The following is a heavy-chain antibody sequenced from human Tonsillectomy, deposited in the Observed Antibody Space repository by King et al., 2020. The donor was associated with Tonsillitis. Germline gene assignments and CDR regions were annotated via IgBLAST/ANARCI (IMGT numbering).Heavy chain of an antibody. CDR2: IYSGGST. V-gene: IGHV3-66*01. CDR3: ARDVTSDYLFDY. CDR1: GFTVSSNY. J-gene: IGHJ4*02. Sequence: VQLVESGGGLVQPGGSLRLSCAASGFTVSSNYMSWARQAPGKGLEWVSVIYSGGSTYYADSVKGRFTISRDNSKNTLYLQMNSLRAEDTALYYCARDVTSDYLFDYWGQGTLVTVSS. D-gene: IGHD3-22*01.